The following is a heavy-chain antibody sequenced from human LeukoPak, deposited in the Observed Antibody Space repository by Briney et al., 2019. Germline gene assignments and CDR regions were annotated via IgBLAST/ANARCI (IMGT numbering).Heavy chain of an antibody. CDR1: GYTLTELS. J-gene: IGHJ6*04. V-gene: IGHV1-24*01. CDR2: FDPEDGET. CDR3: ATKRISPGDYYCYGMDV. Sequence: ASVKVSCKVSGYTLTELSMHWVRQAPGKGLEWMGGFDPEDGETIYAQKFQGRVTMTEDTSTDTAYMELSSLRSEDTAVYYCATKRISPGDYYCYGMDVWGKGTTVTVSS.